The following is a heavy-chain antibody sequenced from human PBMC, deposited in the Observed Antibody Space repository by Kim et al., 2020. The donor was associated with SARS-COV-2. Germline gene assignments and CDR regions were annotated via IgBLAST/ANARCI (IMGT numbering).Heavy chain of an antibody. V-gene: IGHV4-39*01. J-gene: IGHJ3*02. Sequence: SETLSLTCTVSGGSISSSSYYWGWIRQPPGKGLEWIGSIYYSGSTYYNPSLKSRVTISVDTSKNQFSLKLSSVTAADTAVYYCARRRGDIVVVVAVWSGIHDAVDIWGQGTMVTVSS. CDR1: GGSISSSSYY. CDR3: ARRRGDIVVVVAVWSGIHDAVDI. D-gene: IGHD2-15*01. CDR2: IYYSGST.